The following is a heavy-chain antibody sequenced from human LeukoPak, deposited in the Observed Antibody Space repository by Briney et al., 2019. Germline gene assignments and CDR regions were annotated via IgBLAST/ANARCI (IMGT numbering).Heavy chain of an antibody. CDR2: ISGSGGST. Sequence: GGSLRLSCAASGFTFSSYAMSWVRQAPGKGLEWVSAISGSGGSTYYADSVKGRFTISRDNSKNTLYLQMNSLRAEDTAVYYCARARVYSSSWYGYYYYGMDVWGQGTTVTVSS. CDR1: GFTFSSYA. CDR3: ARARVYSSSWYGYYYYGMDV. D-gene: IGHD6-13*01. J-gene: IGHJ6*02. V-gene: IGHV3-23*01.